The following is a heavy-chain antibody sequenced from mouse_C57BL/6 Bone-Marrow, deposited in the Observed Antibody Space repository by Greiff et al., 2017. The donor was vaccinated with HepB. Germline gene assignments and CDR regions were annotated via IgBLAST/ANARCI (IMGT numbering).Heavy chain of an antibody. Sequence: QVQLQQPGAELVKPGASVTMSCKASGYTFTSYWITWVKQRPGQGLEWIGDICPGSGSTNYKEKFKSKATLTVDPSSSTAYMQLISLTSDDSSVYYWSMLYYSNSYYAMDYWGQGTSVTVSS. CDR2: ICPGSGST. CDR3: SMLYYSNSYYAMDY. CDR1: GYTFTSYW. D-gene: IGHD2-5*01. J-gene: IGHJ4*01. V-gene: IGHV1-55*01.